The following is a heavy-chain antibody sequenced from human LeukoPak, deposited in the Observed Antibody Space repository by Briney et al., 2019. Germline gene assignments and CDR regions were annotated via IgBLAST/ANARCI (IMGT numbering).Heavy chain of an antibody. D-gene: IGHD1/OR15-1a*01. J-gene: IGHJ6*02. Sequence: GGSLRLSCAASGFTVSSNYMSWVRQAPGKGLEWVSVIYSGGSTYYADSVKGRFTISRDHSQSTLFLQMNSLRADDTAIYYCARPWNTYYYYGMDVWGQGTTVTVSS. CDR3: ARPWNTYYYYGMDV. CDR2: IYSGGST. CDR1: GFTVSSNY. V-gene: IGHV3-66*02.